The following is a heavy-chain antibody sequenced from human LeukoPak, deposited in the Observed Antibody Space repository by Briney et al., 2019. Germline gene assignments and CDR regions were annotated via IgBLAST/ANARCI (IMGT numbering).Heavy chain of an antibody. CDR1: GFTFGSYW. J-gene: IGHJ5*02. Sequence: GGSLRLSCAASGFTFGSYWMHWVRQAPGKGLVWVSRINGDGSSTSYADSVKGRFTISRDNAKNTLYLQMNSLRAEDAAVYFCARAKAVAGSAGDNWFDPWGQGALVTVSS. V-gene: IGHV3-74*01. CDR2: INGDGSST. CDR3: ARAKAVAGSAGDNWFDP. D-gene: IGHD6-19*01.